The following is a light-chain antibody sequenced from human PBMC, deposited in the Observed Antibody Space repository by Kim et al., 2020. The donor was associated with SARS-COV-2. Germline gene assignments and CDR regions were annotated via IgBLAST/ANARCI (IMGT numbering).Light chain of an antibody. CDR2: YDS. Sequence: PGKTASVSCGGNSIGSKRVHWYQQKSGQAPVLVIYYDSDRPSGIPERFSGSNSGNTATLTISRVEAGDEADYYCQVWDSSSDHRVVFGGGTQLTVL. CDR3: QVWDSSSDHRVV. V-gene: IGLV3-21*04. J-gene: IGLJ2*01. CDR1: SIGSKR.